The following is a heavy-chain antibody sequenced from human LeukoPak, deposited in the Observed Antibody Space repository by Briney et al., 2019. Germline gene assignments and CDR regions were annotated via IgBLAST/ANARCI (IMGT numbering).Heavy chain of an antibody. J-gene: IGHJ4*02. CDR2: ISGSGGST. V-gene: IGHV3-23*01. Sequence: GGSLRLSCAASGFTFSSYAISWVRQAPGKGLEWVSAISGSGGSTYYADSVKGRFTISRDNSKNTLYLQMNSLRAEDTAVYYCAKVPPYSNYKAVILDYWGQGTLVTVSS. D-gene: IGHD4-11*01. CDR1: GFTFSSYA. CDR3: AKVPPYSNYKAVILDY.